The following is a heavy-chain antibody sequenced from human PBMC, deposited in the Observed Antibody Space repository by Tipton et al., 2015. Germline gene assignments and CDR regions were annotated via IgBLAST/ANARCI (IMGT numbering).Heavy chain of an antibody. D-gene: IGHD5-18*01. Sequence: TLSLTCTVSGGSISSYYWSWIRQPPGKGLEWIGYIYYSGSSNYNPSLKSRVTTSVDTSKNQFSLKLNSVTAADTAVYYCARHEIQLWSNPLFDYWGQGTLVTVSS. CDR1: GGSISSYY. CDR2: IYYSGSS. V-gene: IGHV4-59*08. CDR3: ARHEIQLWSNPLFDY. J-gene: IGHJ4*02.